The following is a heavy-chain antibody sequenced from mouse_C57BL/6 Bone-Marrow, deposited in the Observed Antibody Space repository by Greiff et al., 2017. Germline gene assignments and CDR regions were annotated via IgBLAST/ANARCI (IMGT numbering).Heavy chain of an antibody. CDR1: GFTFSDFY. D-gene: IGHD2-3*01. CDR2: SRHKANDDTT. CDR3: ARDASPDSYYAWFAY. J-gene: IGHJ3*01. Sequence: EVKLVESGGGLVQSGRSLRLSCATSGFTFSDFYMEWVRQAPGKGLEWIAASRHKANDDTTEYSAAVKGRFIVSRDTSQSILYLQMNALRAEDPAIYYCARDASPDSYYAWFAYWGQGTLVTVSA. V-gene: IGHV7-1*01.